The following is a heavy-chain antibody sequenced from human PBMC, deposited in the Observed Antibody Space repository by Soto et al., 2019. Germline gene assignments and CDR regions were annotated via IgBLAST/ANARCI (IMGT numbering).Heavy chain of an antibody. CDR2: IYPGDSDT. V-gene: IGHV5-51*01. Sequence: GESLKISCKGSGYSFTSYWIGWVRQMPGKGLEWMGIIYPGDSDTRYSPSFQGQVTISADKSISTAYLQWSSLKASDTAMYYCASSSNRYCSSTSCPDAFDIWGQGTMVTVS. D-gene: IGHD2-2*01. CDR1: GYSFTSYW. CDR3: ASSSNRYCSSTSCPDAFDI. J-gene: IGHJ3*02.